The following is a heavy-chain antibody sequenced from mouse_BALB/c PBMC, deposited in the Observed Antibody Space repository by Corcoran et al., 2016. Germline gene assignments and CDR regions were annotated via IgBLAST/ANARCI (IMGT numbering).Heavy chain of an antibody. CDR2: INTYTGEP. D-gene: IGHD2-5*01. V-gene: IGHV9-3-1*01. CDR3: ARWSSNYGYFFDN. Sequence: QIQLVQSGPELKKPGETVKISCKASGYTFTNYGMNWVKQAPGKGLKWMGWINTYTGEPTYADDFKGRFAFSLETSASTAYLQINNLKNEDTATCFCARWSSNYGYFFDNWGQGTTLTVSS. CDR1: GYTFTNYG. J-gene: IGHJ2*01.